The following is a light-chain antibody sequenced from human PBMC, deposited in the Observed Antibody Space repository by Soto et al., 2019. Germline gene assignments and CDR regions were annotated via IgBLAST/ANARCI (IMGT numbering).Light chain of an antibody. CDR1: SSNIGSNY. CDR3: ASWDDSLSAHVV. V-gene: IGLV1-47*01. Sequence: QSVLTQPPSASGTPGQRVTISCSGSSSNIGSNYVYWYQQLPGTAPKLLIYRNNQRPSGVPDRFSGSKSGTSASLAISGLRSEDEAAYDCASWDDSLSAHVVFGGGTKLTVL. CDR2: RNN. J-gene: IGLJ2*01.